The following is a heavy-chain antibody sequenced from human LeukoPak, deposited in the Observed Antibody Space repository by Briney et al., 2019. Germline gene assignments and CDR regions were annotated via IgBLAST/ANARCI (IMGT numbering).Heavy chain of an antibody. D-gene: IGHD5-18*01. CDR3: ASGYRHDY. Sequence: PSETLSLTCTVSGDSISNHTSYWTWIRQPAGKGLEWIGRIYASTSTSYNPSLKSRVTISVDTSKNQFSLKLSSVTAADTAVYYCASGYRHDYWGQGTLVTVSS. CDR2: IYASTST. J-gene: IGHJ4*02. CDR1: GDSISNHTSY. V-gene: IGHV4-61*02.